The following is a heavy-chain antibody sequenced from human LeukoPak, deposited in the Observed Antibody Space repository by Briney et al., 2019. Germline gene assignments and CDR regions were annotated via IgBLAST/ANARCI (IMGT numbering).Heavy chain of an antibody. V-gene: IGHV3-15*01. CDR2: IKSKTDGGTT. CDR1: GFTFSNAW. D-gene: IGHD2/OR15-2a*01. J-gene: IGHJ4*02. Sequence: GGSLRLSCAASGFTFSNAWMSWVRQAPGKGLEWVGRIKSKTDGGTTDYAAPVKGRFTISRDDSKNTLYLQMNSLKTEDTAVYYCTTEDEGFSTYYFDYWGQGTLVTVSS. CDR3: TTEDEGFSTYYFDY.